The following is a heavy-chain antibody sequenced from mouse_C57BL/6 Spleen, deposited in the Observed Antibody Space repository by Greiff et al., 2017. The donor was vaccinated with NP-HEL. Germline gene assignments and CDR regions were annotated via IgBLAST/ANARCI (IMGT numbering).Heavy chain of an antibody. CDR1: RYSIPRGYY. CDR3: ARLVYYYASSDN. CDR2: LSYHASN. Sequence: EVHLVEPGPGLVHPSQSPSLTRSFTRYSIPRGYYWNWIRQFPGNNLEWLGYLSYHASNNYNPPLKNPISITRDTSQNQFLLKLQSVTTEHTATYYCARLVYYYASSDNWGQGST. D-gene: IGHD1-1*01. J-gene: IGHJ2*01. V-gene: IGHV3-6*01.